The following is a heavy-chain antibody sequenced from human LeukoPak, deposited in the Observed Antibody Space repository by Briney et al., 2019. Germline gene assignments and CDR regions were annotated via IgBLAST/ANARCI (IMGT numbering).Heavy chain of an antibody. D-gene: IGHD6-6*01. CDR3: ARGSSLLPFDY. Sequence: SETLSLTCTVSGGSISSYYWSWIRQPPGKGLEWIGYIYYSGSTSYNPSLTSRVTISVDTSKNQFSLKLSSVTAADTAVYYCARGSSLLPFDYWGQGTLVTVSS. CDR1: GGSISSYY. CDR2: IYYSGST. V-gene: IGHV4-59*01. J-gene: IGHJ4*02.